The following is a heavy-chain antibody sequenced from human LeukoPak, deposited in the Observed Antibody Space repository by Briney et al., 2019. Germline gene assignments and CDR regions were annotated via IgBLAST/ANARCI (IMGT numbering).Heavy chain of an antibody. CDR1: GFIFKDYA. V-gene: IGHV3-9*01. CDR3: VRDISLRKTSSFDS. Sequence: TGGSLRLSCAASGFIFKDYAMHWVRQAPGKGLEWVSGLNWNSNSMDYADSVRGRFTISRDNAKNSLYLQMNSLRAEDTALYYCVRDISLRKTSSFDSWGQGTPVTVSS. J-gene: IGHJ4*02. CDR2: LNWNSNSM.